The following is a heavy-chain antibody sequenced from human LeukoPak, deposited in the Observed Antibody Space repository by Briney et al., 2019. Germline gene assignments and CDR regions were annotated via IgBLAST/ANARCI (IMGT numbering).Heavy chain of an antibody. CDR1: GYTFTSYD. CDR2: MNPNSGNT. V-gene: IGHV1-8*01. D-gene: IGHD3-16*02. Sequence: ASVKVSCKASGYTFTSYDINWVRQATGQGLEWMGWMNPNSGNTGYAQKFQGRVTMTRNTSISTAYMELSSLRSEDTAVYYCARGRRITFGGVIAYAFDIWGQGTMVTVSS. J-gene: IGHJ3*02. CDR3: ARGRRITFGGVIAYAFDI.